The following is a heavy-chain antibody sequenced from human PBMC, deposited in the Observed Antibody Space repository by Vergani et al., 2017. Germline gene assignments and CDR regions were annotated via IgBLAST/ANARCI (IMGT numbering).Heavy chain of an antibody. CDR3: ASAAVPAAMTYYYYGMDV. CDR1: GYTFTSYY. V-gene: IGHV1-46*01. D-gene: IGHD2-2*01. Sequence: QVQLVQSGAEVKKPGASVKVSCKASGYTFTSYYMHWVRQAPGQGLEWMGIINPSGGSTSYAQKFQGRVTMTRDTSTSTVYMELSSLRSEDTAVYYCASAAVPAAMTYYYYGMDVWGQGTTVTVSS. J-gene: IGHJ6*02. CDR2: INPSGGST.